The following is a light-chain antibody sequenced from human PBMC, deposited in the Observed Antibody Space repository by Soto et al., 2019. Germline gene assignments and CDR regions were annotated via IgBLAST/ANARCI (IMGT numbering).Light chain of an antibody. CDR2: WAS. V-gene: IGKV4-1*01. J-gene: IGKJ5*01. CDR3: QQSYSLPLT. CDR1: QSVLHTSTNKNY. Sequence: DIVMTQSPDSLAVSLGARATINCRSSQSVLHTSTNKNYFAWYQQRPGQPPRLLISWASSRESGVPDRFSGSGSGTDFTLTISSLQAEDVAVYYCQQSYSLPLTFGQGTRLEIK.